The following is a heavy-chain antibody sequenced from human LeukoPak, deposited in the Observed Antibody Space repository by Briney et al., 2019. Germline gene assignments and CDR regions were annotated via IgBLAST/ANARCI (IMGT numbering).Heavy chain of an antibody. V-gene: IGHV3-7*01. CDR1: GFTFSSYS. CDR3: ASPYDFWNLGYYYYGMDV. Sequence: GRSLRLSCAASGFTFSSYSMNWVRQAPGKGLEWVANIKQDGSEKYYVDSVKGRFTISRDNAKNSLYLQMNSLRAEDTAVYYCASPYDFWNLGYYYYGMDVWGQGTTVTVSS. D-gene: IGHD3-3*01. CDR2: IKQDGSEK. J-gene: IGHJ6*02.